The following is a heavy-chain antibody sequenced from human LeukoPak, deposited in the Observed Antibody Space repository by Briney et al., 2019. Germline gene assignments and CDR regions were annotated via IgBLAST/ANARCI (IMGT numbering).Heavy chain of an antibody. D-gene: IGHD2-2*01. CDR3: AKGGCSSTTCYLANP. J-gene: IGHJ5*02. Sequence: GGSLRLSCAASGLTFSSYGMHWVRQAPGKGLAWVAVISYDGTIRNYADSVKDRFTISRDNSKNTLYLQMNSLTAQDTALYYGAKGGCSSTTCYLANPWGQGTLVTVSS. V-gene: IGHV3-30*18. CDR2: ISYDGTIR. CDR1: GLTFSSYG.